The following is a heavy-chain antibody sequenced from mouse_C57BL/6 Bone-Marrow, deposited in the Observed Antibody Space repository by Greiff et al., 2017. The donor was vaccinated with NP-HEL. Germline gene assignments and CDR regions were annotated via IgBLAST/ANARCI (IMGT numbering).Heavy chain of an antibody. CDR1: GYAFSSSW. D-gene: IGHD2-4*01. J-gene: IGHJ3*01. Sequence: QVQLQQSGPELVKPGASVKISCKASGYAFSSSWMNWVKQRPGKGLEWIGRIYPGDGDTNYNGKFKGKATLTADKSSSTAYLQLSSLTSEESAVYYCARDEYETLAYWGQGTLVTVSA. CDR2: IYPGDGDT. V-gene: IGHV1-82*01. CDR3: ARDEYETLAY.